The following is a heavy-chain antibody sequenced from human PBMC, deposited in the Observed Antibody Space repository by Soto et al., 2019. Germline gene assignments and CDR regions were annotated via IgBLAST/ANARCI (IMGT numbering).Heavy chain of an antibody. CDR2: ISSTGRTI. D-gene: IGHD6-19*01. CDR1: GFTFSNYY. V-gene: IGHV3-11*01. Sequence: PGGSVRLSCGASGFTFSNYYMSWIRQAPGKGLEWVSYISSTGRTIYYADSVKGRFTVSRDNAQNSLSLKLNSLRVEDTAVYYCARSYSSDCEFHYWGQGTQVTVSS. CDR3: ARSYSSDCEFHY. J-gene: IGHJ4*02.